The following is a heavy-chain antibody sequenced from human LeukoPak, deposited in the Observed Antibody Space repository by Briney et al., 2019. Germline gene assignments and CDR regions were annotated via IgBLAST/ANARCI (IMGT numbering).Heavy chain of an antibody. Sequence: PGGSLRLSCAASGFTFSSYAMTWVRQAPGKGLEWVSGISGSGERPYHTDSVKGRFTISRDNSKSTLYLQMNSLRVEDTAIYFCAKVDDDYDSSAYDAWGQGALVTVSS. J-gene: IGHJ5*02. CDR1: GFTFSSYA. CDR2: ISGSGERP. CDR3: AKVDDDYDSSAYDA. V-gene: IGHV3-23*01. D-gene: IGHD3-22*01.